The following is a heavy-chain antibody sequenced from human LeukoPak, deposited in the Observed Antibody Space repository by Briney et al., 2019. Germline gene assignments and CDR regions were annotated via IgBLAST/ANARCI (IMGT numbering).Heavy chain of an antibody. V-gene: IGHV3-21*01. CDR1: GFTFSSYS. D-gene: IGHD1-7*01. J-gene: IGHJ4*02. Sequence: GGSLRLSXAASGFTFSSYSMNWVRQAPGKGLEWVSSISSSSSYIYYADSVKGRFTISRDNAKNSLYLQMNSLRAEDTAVYYCARDRNWNYVFDYWGQGTLVTVSS. CDR2: ISSSSSYI. CDR3: ARDRNWNYVFDY.